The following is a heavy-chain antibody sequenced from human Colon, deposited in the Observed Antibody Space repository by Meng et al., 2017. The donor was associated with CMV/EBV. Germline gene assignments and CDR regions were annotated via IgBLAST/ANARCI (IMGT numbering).Heavy chain of an antibody. CDR1: FTFSRYG. CDR2: ISAYNGNT. J-gene: IGHJ4*02. D-gene: IGHD5-12*01. V-gene: IGHV1-18*01. CDR3: ARDRAVATIVFADFDY. Sequence: FTFSRYGIRWLRPAPGPWLVWIGWISAYNGNTNSAPQLQGRVTMTPDTSPSTAYMELRSLRSDDTAVYYCARDRAVATIVFADFDYWGQGTLVTVSS.